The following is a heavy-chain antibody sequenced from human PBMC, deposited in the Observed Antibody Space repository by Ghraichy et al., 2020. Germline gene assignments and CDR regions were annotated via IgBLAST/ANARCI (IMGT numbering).Heavy chain of an antibody. Sequence: GGSLRLSCAASGFTVSSNYMSWVRQAPGKGLEWVSVIYSGGSTYYADSVKGRFTISRDNSKNTLYLQMNSLRAEDTAVYYCARGSNYCSGGSCHDYWGQGTLVTVSS. CDR1: GFTVSSNY. V-gene: IGHV3-53*01. D-gene: IGHD2-15*01. CDR2: IYSGGST. J-gene: IGHJ4*02. CDR3: ARGSNYCSGGSCHDY.